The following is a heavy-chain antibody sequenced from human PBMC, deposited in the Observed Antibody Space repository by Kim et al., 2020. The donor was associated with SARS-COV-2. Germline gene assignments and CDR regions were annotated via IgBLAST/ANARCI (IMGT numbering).Heavy chain of an antibody. Sequence: TSYGGAARGRFTISRDNSRNTVFLQMNSLRVEDTAIYYCAKEEDSYDDFWGQGTLVTVSS. CDR2: T. J-gene: IGHJ4*02. CDR3: AKEEDSYDDF. V-gene: IGHV3-23*01. D-gene: IGHD5-12*01.